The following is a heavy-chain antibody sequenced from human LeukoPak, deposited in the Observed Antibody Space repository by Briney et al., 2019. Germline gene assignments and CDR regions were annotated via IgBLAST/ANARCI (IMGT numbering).Heavy chain of an antibody. CDR2: ISYDGSNE. CDR1: GFTFDSYA. CDR3: ARDTAGIAAAGTVSNWFDP. Sequence: GKSLRLSCAASGFTFDSYAFHWVRQAPGKGLEWVAVISYDGSNENYADSVKGRFTISRDNSKNTLYLQMNSLRAEDTAVYYCARDTAGIAAAGTVSNWFDPWGQGTLVTVSS. D-gene: IGHD6-13*01. V-gene: IGHV3-30-3*01. J-gene: IGHJ5*02.